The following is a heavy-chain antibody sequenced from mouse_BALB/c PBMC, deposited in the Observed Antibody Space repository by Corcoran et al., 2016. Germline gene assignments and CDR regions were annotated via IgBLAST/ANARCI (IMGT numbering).Heavy chain of an antibody. D-gene: IGHD2-4*01. Sequence: LVKTGASVKISCKASGYSFTGYYMHWVKQSHGKSLEWIGYISCYNRATSYNQKFKDKATFTVDTSSNTAYMQFNSLTSEDSAVYSCARGGYYDVYYAMDYWGQGTSVTVSS. CDR2: ISCYNRAT. CDR3: ARGGYYDVYYAMDY. J-gene: IGHJ4*01. CDR1: GYSFTGYY. V-gene: IGHV1S34*01.